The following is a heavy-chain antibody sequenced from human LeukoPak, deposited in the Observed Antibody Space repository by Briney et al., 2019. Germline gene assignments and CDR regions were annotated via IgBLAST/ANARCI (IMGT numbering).Heavy chain of an antibody. Sequence: GGSLRLSCAASGFTFSSYAMSWVRQAPGEGLEWVSAISGSGGSTYYADSVKGRFTISRDNSKNTLYLQMNSLRAEDTAVYYCAKDHASSGWYAYYFDYWGQGTLVTVSS. CDR1: GFTFSSYA. J-gene: IGHJ4*02. CDR3: AKDHASSGWYAYYFDY. CDR2: ISGSGGST. V-gene: IGHV3-23*01. D-gene: IGHD6-19*01.